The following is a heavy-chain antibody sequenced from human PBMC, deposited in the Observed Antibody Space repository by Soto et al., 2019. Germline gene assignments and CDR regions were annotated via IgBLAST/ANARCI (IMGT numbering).Heavy chain of an antibody. V-gene: IGHV1-8*01. CDR2: MSPDSENT. D-gene: IGHD3-10*01. CDR1: GYTFTNYD. J-gene: IGHJ6*02. Sequence: QVHLVQSGAEVKQPGASVRVSCKASGYTFTNYDITWVRQATGQGLEWMGWMSPDSENTGSPQKFQGRVTMTVNTSINTAYMELTSLRSEDTAVYYCTRAQFEFGSYFGLDVWGQGTTVTVSS. CDR3: TRAQFEFGSYFGLDV.